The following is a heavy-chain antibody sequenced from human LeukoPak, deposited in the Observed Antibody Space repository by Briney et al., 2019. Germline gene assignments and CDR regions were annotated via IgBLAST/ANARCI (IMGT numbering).Heavy chain of an antibody. CDR2: TRNKANSYTT. V-gene: IGHV3-72*01. D-gene: IGHD6-6*01. J-gene: IGHJ4*02. CDR3: ARDGGDFYSSSLGY. CDR1: GFSFSDHY. Sequence: GGSLRLSCAASGFSFSDHYMDWVRQAPGKGLEWVGRTRNKANSYTTEYAASVKGRFTISRDASKNSLYLQMNSLTAEDTAVYYCARDGGDFYSSSLGYWGQGTLVTVSS.